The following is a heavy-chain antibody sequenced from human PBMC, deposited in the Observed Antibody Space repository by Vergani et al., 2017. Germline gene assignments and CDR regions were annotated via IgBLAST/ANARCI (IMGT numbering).Heavy chain of an antibody. CDR2: ISGDGGST. Sequence: EVQLVESGGGVVQPGGSLRLSCAASGFTFDDYAMHWVRQAPGKGLEWVSLISGDGGSTYYADSVKGRFTISRDNSKNSLYLQMNSLRTEDTALYYCAKDISYGSGTLRYYFDYWGQGTLVTVSS. CDR3: AKDISYGSGTLRYYFDY. CDR1: GFTFDDYA. V-gene: IGHV3-43*02. D-gene: IGHD3-10*01. J-gene: IGHJ4*02.